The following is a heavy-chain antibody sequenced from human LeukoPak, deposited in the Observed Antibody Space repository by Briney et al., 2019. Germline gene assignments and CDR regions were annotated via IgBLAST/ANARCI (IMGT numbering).Heavy chain of an antibody. Sequence: SETLSLTCTVSGGSISSGDYYWSWIRQPPGKGLEWIGYIYYSGSTYYNPSLKSRVTISVDKSKNQFSLKLSSVTAADTAVYYCARVAADYVWGSRSRVCAFDIWGQGTMVTVSS. CDR1: GGSISSGDYY. D-gene: IGHD3-16*01. V-gene: IGHV4-30-4*08. J-gene: IGHJ3*02. CDR3: ARVAADYVWGSRSRVCAFDI. CDR2: IYYSGST.